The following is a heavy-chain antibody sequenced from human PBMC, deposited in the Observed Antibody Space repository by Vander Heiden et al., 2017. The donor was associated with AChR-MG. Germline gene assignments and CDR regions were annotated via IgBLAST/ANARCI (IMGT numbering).Heavy chain of an antibody. Sequence: EVQLVESGGGLVQPGGSLRLSCAASGFTFSSYRMNWVRQAPGKGLEWVSYISSSSSTIYYADSVKGRFTISRDNAKNSLYLQMNSLRAEDTAVYYCARDYDFWSGYLNYYYGMDVWGQGTTVTVSS. CDR2: ISSSSSTI. V-gene: IGHV3-48*01. J-gene: IGHJ6*02. CDR3: ARDYDFWSGYLNYYYGMDV. CDR1: GFTFSSYR. D-gene: IGHD3-3*01.